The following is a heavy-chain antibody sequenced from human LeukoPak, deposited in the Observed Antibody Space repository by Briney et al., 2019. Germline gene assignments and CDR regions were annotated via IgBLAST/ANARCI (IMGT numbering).Heavy chain of an antibody. CDR3: ARDTPLEVAVAGQDPKYYFDY. Sequence: SETLSLTCTVSGASIRDYHWSWIRQPPGKGLERIGYIHYTGGAIYSPSLKSRVTMSVDTSKNQFSLNLNSVTAADTAVYYCARDTPLEVAVAGQDPKYYFDYWGQGTLVTVSS. J-gene: IGHJ4*02. CDR2: IHYTGGA. CDR1: GASIRDYH. D-gene: IGHD6-19*01. V-gene: IGHV4-59*01.